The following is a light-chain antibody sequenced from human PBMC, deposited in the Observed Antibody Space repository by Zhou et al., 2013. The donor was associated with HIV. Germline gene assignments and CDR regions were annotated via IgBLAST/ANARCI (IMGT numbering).Light chain of an antibody. CDR2: DTS. V-gene: IGKV3-11*01. J-gene: IGKJ5*01. CDR1: QSISNY. CDR3: QQRSDWPGIT. Sequence: EIVLTQSPAILYLSPGERATLSCRASQSISNYLMWYQHKPGQAPRLLMYDTSNRATGVPARLSGSGSGTDFTLTISSLEPEDFAIYYCQQRSDWPGITFGQGTRLEMK.